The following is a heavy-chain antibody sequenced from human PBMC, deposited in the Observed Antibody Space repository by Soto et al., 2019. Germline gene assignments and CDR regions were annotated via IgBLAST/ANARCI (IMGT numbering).Heavy chain of an antibody. CDR2: ISYSGTT. CDR1: RASINHFF. D-gene: IGHD3-16*01. Sequence: PSETLSLTCTVSRASINHFFWTWIRLPPGRGLEWIGYISYSGTTNYNASLKSRVTISVDTSANQFSLRVRSVTAADTAVYYCVRIMVLGEGSPYF. J-gene: IGHJ4*01. V-gene: IGHV4-59*01. CDR3: VRIMVLGEGSPYF.